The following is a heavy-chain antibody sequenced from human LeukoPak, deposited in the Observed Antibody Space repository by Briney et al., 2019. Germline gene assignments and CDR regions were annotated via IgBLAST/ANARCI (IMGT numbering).Heavy chain of an antibody. J-gene: IGHJ4*02. D-gene: IGHD3-10*01. CDR1: GYTFTGYY. Sequence: ASVKVSCEASGYTFTGYYMHWVRQAPGQGLEWMGWINPNSGGTNYAQKFQGWVTMTRDTSISTAYMGLSRLRSDDTAVYYCARNYYGSGSYRDFDYWGQGTLVTVSS. CDR2: INPNSGGT. CDR3: ARNYYGSGSYRDFDY. V-gene: IGHV1-2*04.